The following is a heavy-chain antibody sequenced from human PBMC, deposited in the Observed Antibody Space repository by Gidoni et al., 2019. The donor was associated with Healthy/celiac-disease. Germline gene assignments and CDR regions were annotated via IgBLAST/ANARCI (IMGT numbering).Heavy chain of an antibody. CDR1: GFPFSSYE. CDR2: ISSSGSTR. D-gene: IGHD6-13*01. Sequence: EVQLVQSGGGLVQPGGSLRLSCAPSGFPFSSYEMNWVRQAPGKGLEWVSYISSSGSTRYYADAVKGRFTISRDNAKNSLYLQMNSLRAEDTAVYYCARAHQVGAAAGTPPGYFDLWGRGTLVTVSS. J-gene: IGHJ2*01. CDR3: ARAHQVGAAAGTPPGYFDL. V-gene: IGHV3-48*03.